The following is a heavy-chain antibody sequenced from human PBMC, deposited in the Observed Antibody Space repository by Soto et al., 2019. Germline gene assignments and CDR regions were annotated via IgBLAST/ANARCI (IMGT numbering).Heavy chain of an antibody. Sequence: ASVKVSCKASGYTFTSYYMHWVRQAPGQGLEWMGMINPIVGSTSYAQKFQGRVTITADASTSTAYMELSSLRSEDTAVYYCARPIQYYFDTSAQSAWFDPWGQGTLVTVSS. V-gene: IGHV1-46*01. CDR1: GYTFTSYY. J-gene: IGHJ5*02. D-gene: IGHD3-22*01. CDR3: ARPIQYYFDTSAQSAWFDP. CDR2: INPIVGST.